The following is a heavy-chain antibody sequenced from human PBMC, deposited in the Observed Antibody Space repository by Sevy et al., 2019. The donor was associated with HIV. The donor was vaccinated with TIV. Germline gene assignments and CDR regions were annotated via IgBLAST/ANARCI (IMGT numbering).Heavy chain of an antibody. J-gene: IGHJ4*02. CDR2: ISGSGGST. CDR1: GFSFSRYA. CDR3: ARESGIAVAGTGSAFDY. D-gene: IGHD6-19*01. V-gene: IGHV3-23*01. Sequence: GGSLRLSCAASGFSFSRYAMSWVRQAPAGKGLEWVSAISGSGGSTYVADFVKGRFTISRDISKKTLYLQMNSLRAEDTAGYYCARESGIAVAGTGSAFDYWGQGTLVTVSS.